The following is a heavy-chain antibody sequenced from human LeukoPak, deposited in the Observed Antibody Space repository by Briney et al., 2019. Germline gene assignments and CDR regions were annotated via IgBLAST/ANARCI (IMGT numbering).Heavy chain of an antibody. D-gene: IGHD3-10*01. J-gene: IGHJ4*02. V-gene: IGHV3-11*06. CDR3: ARGEFDFDY. CDR2: ISSSSSYT. Sequence: GGSLRLSCAASGFTFSDYYMSWIRQAPGKGLEWVSYISSSSSYTNYADSVKGRFTISRDNAKSSLYLQMNSLRAEDTAAYYCARGEFDFDYWGQGTLVTVSS. CDR1: GFTFSDYY.